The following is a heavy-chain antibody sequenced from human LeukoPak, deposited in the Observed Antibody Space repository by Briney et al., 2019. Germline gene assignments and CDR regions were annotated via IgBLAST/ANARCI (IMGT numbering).Heavy chain of an antibody. CDR3: ARDRATMVRGVVDY. V-gene: IGHV1-18*01. J-gene: IGHJ4*02. CDR1: GYTFTSYG. CDR2: ISVYSGNT. D-gene: IGHD3-10*01. Sequence: GASVKVSCKASGYTFTSYGISWVRQAPGQGLEWMGWISVYSGNTKYAQKLQGRVTMTTDTSTNTAYMELRSLRSDDTAVYYCARDRATMVRGVVDYWGQGTLVTVSS.